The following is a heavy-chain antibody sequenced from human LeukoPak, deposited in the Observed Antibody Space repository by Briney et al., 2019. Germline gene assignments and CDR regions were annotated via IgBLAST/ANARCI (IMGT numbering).Heavy chain of an antibody. D-gene: IGHD6-19*01. J-gene: IGHJ6*02. V-gene: IGHV3-33*01. CDR1: GFTFSSYG. CDR3: ASSTYSSGWSYYYYYYGMDV. CDR2: IWYDGSNK. Sequence: GRSLRLSCAASGFTFSSYGMHWVRQAPGKGLEWVAVIWYDGSNKYYADSVKGRFTISRDNSKNTLYLQMNSLRAEDTAVYYCASSTYSSGWSYYYYYYGMDVWGQGTMVTVSS.